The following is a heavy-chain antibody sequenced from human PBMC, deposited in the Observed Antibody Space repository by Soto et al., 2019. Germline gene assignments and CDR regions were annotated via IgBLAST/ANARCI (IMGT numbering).Heavy chain of an antibody. Sequence: SETLSLTCTVSNDSIRSGTYYWAWIRQSPGRGLEWIGSLSYLGTTDYNPSLKSRVTISKDASKNQFSLKLTSMTAADTAVYYCATGRSDSGWYGEHFWGQGALVTVSS. CDR1: NDSIRSGTYY. CDR3: ATGRSDSGWYGEHF. CDR2: LSYLGTT. J-gene: IGHJ4*02. D-gene: IGHD6-19*01. V-gene: IGHV4-39*01.